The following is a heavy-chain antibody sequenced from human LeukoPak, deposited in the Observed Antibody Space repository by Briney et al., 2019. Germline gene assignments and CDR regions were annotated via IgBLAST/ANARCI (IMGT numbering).Heavy chain of an antibody. CDR3: ASACGH. CDR1: ADSISSDY. J-gene: IGHJ4*02. V-gene: IGHV4-4*07. Sequence: ASETLSRTCTVSADSISSDYWSWIRQLAGKGREWIGRIYTAGSTQYYPPLKSRVSMSVDMSKNQFSLRLSSVTAADTAVYYCASACGHWGQGTLVTVSS. D-gene: IGHD2-21*01. CDR2: IYTAGST.